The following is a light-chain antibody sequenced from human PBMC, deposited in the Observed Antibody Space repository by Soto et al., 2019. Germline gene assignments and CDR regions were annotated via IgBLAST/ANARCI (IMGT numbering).Light chain of an antibody. CDR3: ATWIDSLNTYV. V-gene: IGLV1-47*02. CDR2: TNS. J-gene: IGLJ1*01. CDR1: TSNIGSNY. Sequence: QAVVPQPPSASGTPGQRVTISCSGSTSNIGSNYVYWYQQVPGTAPKLLIHTNSQRPSGVPDRFSGSKSGTSASLAISGLRSKDEADYYCATWIDSLNTYVCGTGTKLTVL.